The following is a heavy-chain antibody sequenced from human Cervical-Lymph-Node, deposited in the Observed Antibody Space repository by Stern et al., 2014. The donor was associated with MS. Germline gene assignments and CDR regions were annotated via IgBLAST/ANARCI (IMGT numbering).Heavy chain of an antibody. Sequence: QLQLQESGPGLVKPSETLSLTCTVSGGSISSSSYYWGWIRQPPGKGLEWIGSIYNSGSTYNTPPLKIRVTISVDTPKTHVSLKLTSVTAADTAVYYCASYSGSYYYFDYWGQGTLVTVSS. V-gene: IGHV4-39*01. CDR3: ASYSGSYYYFDY. D-gene: IGHD1-26*01. J-gene: IGHJ4*02. CDR1: GGSISSSSYY. CDR2: IYNSGST.